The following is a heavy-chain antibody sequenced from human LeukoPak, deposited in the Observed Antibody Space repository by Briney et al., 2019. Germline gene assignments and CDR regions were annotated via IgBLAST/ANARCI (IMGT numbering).Heavy chain of an antibody. Sequence: SETLSLTCAVYGGSFSGYYWSWIRQPPGKGLEWIGEINHSGSTNYNPSLKSRVTISVDTSKNQFSLKLSSVTAADTAVYYCATGRRARVITHYHYYGMDVWGQGTTVTVSS. CDR1: GGSFSGYY. V-gene: IGHV4-34*01. CDR2: INHSGST. J-gene: IGHJ6*02. CDR3: ATGRRARVITHYHYYGMDV. D-gene: IGHD3-22*01.